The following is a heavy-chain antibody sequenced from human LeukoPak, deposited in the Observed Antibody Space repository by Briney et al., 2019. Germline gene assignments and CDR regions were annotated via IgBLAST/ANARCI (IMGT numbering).Heavy chain of an antibody. D-gene: IGHD3-22*01. J-gene: IGHJ4*02. CDR3: AKRGVVIRVILVGFHKEAYYFDS. Sequence: GGSLRLSCAVSGITLSNYGMSWVRQGPGKGLEWVAGISDSGGRTNYADSVKGRFTISRDNPKNTLYPQMNSLRAEDTAVYFCAKRGVVIRVILVGFHKEAYYFDSWGQGALVTVSS. V-gene: IGHV3-23*01. CDR2: ISDSGGRT. CDR1: GITLSNYG.